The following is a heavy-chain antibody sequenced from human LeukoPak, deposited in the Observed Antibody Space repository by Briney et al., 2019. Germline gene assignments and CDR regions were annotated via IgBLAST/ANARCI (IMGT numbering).Heavy chain of an antibody. CDR3: ARQYYDRTGYYYFDY. V-gene: IGHV4-39*01. J-gene: IGHJ4*02. D-gene: IGHD3-22*01. CDR1: GDAITGSSYY. Sequence: PSETLSLTCTVSGDAITGSSYYWGWIRQPPGKGLEWIGSMYYSGSTYSNLSLKSRVTMSADTSKNQFSLKLSSVSAADTAVYYCARQYYDRTGYYYFDYWDQGTLVSVSS. CDR2: MYYSGST.